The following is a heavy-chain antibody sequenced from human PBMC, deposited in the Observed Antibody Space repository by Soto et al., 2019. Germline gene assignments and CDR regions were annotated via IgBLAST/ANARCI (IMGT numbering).Heavy chain of an antibody. CDR3: AREGLTGTIGLYYYYGMDV. Sequence: LSLTCTFSGGSISSYYWSWIRQPPGKGLEWIGYIYYSGSTNYNPSLKSRVTISVDTSKNQFSLKLSSVTAADTAVYYCAREGLTGTIGLYYYYGMDVWGQGTTVTVS. J-gene: IGHJ6*02. CDR1: GGSISSYY. CDR2: IYYSGST. V-gene: IGHV4-59*01. D-gene: IGHD1-7*01.